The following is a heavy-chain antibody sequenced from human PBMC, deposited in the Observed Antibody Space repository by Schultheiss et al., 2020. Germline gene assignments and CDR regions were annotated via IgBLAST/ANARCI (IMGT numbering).Heavy chain of an antibody. Sequence: SETLSLTCAVSGYSISSSNWWGWIRQPPGKGLEWIGYIYYSGSIYYNPSLKSRVTMSVDTSKNQFSLKLSSVTAVDTAVYYCARNDFWSGALGYYYMDVWGKGTMVTVSS. CDR1: GYSISSSNW. V-gene: IGHV4-28*05. J-gene: IGHJ6*03. D-gene: IGHD3-3*01. CDR3: ARNDFWSGALGYYYMDV. CDR2: IYYSGSI.